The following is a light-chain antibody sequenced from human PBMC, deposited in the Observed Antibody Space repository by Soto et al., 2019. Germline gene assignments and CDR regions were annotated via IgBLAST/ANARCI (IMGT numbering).Light chain of an antibody. CDR3: QVWDSSSDHRGV. V-gene: IGLV3-21*04. CDR1: NIETKS. J-gene: IGLJ2*01. Sequence: SYVLTQPPSVSVAPGKTARITCGGNNIETKSVHWYQQKPGQAPVLVIYYDSDRPSGIPERFSGSNSGNTATLTISRVEAGDEADYYCQVWDSSSDHRGVFGGGTKLTVL. CDR2: YDS.